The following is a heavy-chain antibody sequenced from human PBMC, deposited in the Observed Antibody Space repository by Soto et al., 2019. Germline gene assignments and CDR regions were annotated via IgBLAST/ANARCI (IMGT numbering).Heavy chain of an antibody. CDR3: AREMDSGPN. J-gene: IGHJ4*02. Sequence: GSSVKVPCKASVGTFSSYALSWVRQAAGQGLEWMGGIIPIFGTAHHEPQFQGRVPNTADDATSTAYIELSSLRSEDTGVYYRAREMDSGPNWGQGTLVTVSS. D-gene: IGHD5-12*01. V-gene: IGHV1-69*13. CDR1: VGTFSSYA. CDR2: IIPIFGTA.